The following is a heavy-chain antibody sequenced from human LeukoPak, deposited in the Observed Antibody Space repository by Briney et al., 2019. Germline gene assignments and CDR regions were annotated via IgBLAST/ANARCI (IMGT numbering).Heavy chain of an antibody. V-gene: IGHV3-21*01. D-gene: IGHD3-22*01. CDR3: ARDSPVYYDSSGYYNPNFDY. CDR2: ISSSSSYI. J-gene: IGHJ4*02. CDR1: GFTFSSYA. Sequence: GRSLRLSCAASGFTFSSYAMHWVRQAPGKGLEWVSSISSSSSYIYYADSVKGRFTISRDNAKNSLYLQMNSLRAEDTAVYYCARDSPVYYDSSGYYNPNFDYWGQGTLVTVSS.